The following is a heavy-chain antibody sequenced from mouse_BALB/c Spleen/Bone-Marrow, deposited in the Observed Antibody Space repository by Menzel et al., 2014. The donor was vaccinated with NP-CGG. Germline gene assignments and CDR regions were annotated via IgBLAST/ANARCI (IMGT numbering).Heavy chain of an antibody. V-gene: IGHV14-3*02. D-gene: IGHD2-14*01. CDR3: ARLGYRYGYWFFDV. CDR1: GFNIKDTY. J-gene: IGHJ1*01. CDR2: IGPANGYT. Sequence: EVQGVESGAELVKPGASVKLSCTASGFNIKDTYXHWVKQRPEQGLEWIGRIGPANGYTKYDPKFQGKATITADTSSNTAYLQLSSLTSEDAAVYYCARLGYRYGYWFFDVWGAGTTVTVSS.